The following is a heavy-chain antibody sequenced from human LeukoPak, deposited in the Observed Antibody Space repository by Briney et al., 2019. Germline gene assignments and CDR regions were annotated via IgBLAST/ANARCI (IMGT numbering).Heavy chain of an antibody. CDR2: IIPIFGTA. J-gene: IGHJ6*03. CDR1: GGTFSSYA. Sequence: ASVKVSCKASGGTFSSYAISWVRQAPGQGLEWMGGIIPIFGTANYAQKFQGRVTITTDESTSTAYMELSSLRSEDTAVYYCARSSYTAMVTSYYYYMDVWGKGTTVTVSS. CDR3: ARSSYTAMVTSYYYYMDV. V-gene: IGHV1-69*05. D-gene: IGHD5-18*01.